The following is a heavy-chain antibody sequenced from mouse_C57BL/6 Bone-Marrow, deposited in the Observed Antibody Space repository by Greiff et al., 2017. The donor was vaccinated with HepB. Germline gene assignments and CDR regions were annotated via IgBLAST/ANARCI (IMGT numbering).Heavy chain of an antibody. CDR3: ARSTVVADWYFDV. V-gene: IGHV3-1*01. D-gene: IGHD1-1*01. CDR1: GYSITSGYD. Sequence: EVQLQQSGPGMVKPSQSLSLTCTVTGYSITSGYDWHWIRHFPGNKLEWMGYISYSGSTNYNPSLKSRISITHDTSKNHFFLKLNSVTTEDTATYYCARSTVVADWYFDVWGTGTTVTVSS. CDR2: ISYSGST. J-gene: IGHJ1*03.